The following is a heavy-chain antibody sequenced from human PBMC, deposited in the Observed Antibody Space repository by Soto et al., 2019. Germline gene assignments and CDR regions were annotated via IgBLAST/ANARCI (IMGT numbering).Heavy chain of an antibody. CDR3: ANPDYSYDWFDP. D-gene: IGHD5-18*01. CDR1: GFTFSSYG. J-gene: IGHJ5*02. Sequence: VGSPRLSCAASGFTFSSYGMHWVRQAPGKGLEWVAVISYDGSNKYYADSVKGRFTISRDNSKNTLYLQMNSLRAEDTAVYYCANPDYSYDWFDPWGQG. V-gene: IGHV3-30*18. CDR2: ISYDGSNK.